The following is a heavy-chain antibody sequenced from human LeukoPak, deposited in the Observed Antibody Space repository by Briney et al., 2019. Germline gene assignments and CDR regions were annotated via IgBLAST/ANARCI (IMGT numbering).Heavy chain of an antibody. V-gene: IGHV1-2*02. CDR2: INPNSGGT. J-gene: IGHJ6*04. CDR3: AKTGTEDGSGMDV. CDR1: GYTFTGYY. D-gene: IGHD3-10*01. Sequence: EASVKVSCKASGYTFTGYYMHWVRQAPGQGLEWMGWINPNSGGTNYAQKFQGRVTMTRDTSISTAYMELSRLRSDDTAVYYCAKTGTEDGSGMDVWGKGTTVTISS.